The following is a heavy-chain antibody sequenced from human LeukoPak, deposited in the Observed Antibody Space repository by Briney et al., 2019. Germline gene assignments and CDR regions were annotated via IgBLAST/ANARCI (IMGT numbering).Heavy chain of an antibody. CDR2: IYYSGST. D-gene: IGHD3-10*01. CDR1: GGSISSGDYY. Sequence: SETLSLTCTVSGGSISSGDYYWSWIRQPPGKGLEWIGYIYYSGSTYYNPSLKSRVTISVDTSKNQFSLKLSSVTAADTAVYYCARAEGWFGELAFDYWGQGTQVTVSS. J-gene: IGHJ4*02. CDR3: ARAEGWFGELAFDY. V-gene: IGHV4-30-4*08.